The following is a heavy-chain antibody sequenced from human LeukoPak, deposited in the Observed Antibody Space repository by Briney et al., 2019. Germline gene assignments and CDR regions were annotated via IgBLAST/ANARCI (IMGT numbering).Heavy chain of an antibody. D-gene: IGHD3-22*01. J-gene: IGHJ3*02. V-gene: IGHV4-30-4*08. CDR3: ARATITMMVGIPADAFDI. Sequence: PSETLSLTCTVSGGSIRSGDYYWSWISQPPGKGLEWIRYIYYSGNIYYNPSLKSRVTISVDTSKKQFSLKLSSVTAADTAVYYCARATITMMVGIPADAFDIWGQGTMVTDSS. CDR2: IYYSGNI. CDR1: GGSIRSGDYY.